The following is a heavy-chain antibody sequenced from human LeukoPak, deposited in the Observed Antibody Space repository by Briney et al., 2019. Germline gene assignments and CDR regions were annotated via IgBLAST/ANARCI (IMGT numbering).Heavy chain of an antibody. D-gene: IGHD1-26*01. CDR3: ASPPLSSAMYYAH. V-gene: IGHV1-2*02. J-gene: IGHJ4*02. CDR1: GYNFTGHY. Sequence: ASGTVSCKASGYNFTGHYMHWVRQPPAQGLEWMGWIKPSNGDTKYAQNFQGRVTITRDTSISKAYMELSSLRSDDTAVYYCASPPLSSAMYYAHWGQGTLVTVSS. CDR2: IKPSNGDT.